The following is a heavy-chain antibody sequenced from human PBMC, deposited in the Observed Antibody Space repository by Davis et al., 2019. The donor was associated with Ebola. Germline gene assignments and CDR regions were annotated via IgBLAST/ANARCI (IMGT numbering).Heavy chain of an antibody. V-gene: IGHV4-59*08. CDR2: IYYSGST. Sequence: PSETLSLTCTVSGGSISSHYCSWIRQPPGKGLEWIGYIYYSGSTNYNPSLKSRVTISVDTSKNQFSLKLSSVTAADTAVYYCARTTYYYDSSGYYPNYYYYYGMDVWGQGTTVTVSS. D-gene: IGHD3-22*01. CDR3: ARTTYYYDSSGYYPNYYYYYGMDV. CDR1: GGSISSHY. J-gene: IGHJ6*02.